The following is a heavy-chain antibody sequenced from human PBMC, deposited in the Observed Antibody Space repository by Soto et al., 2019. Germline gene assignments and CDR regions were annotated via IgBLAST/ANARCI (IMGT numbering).Heavy chain of an antibody. D-gene: IGHD2-2*01. V-gene: IGHV5-51*01. Sequence: GESLKISCKGSGYSFTSSWIGWVRQMPGKGLEWMGIIYPGDSDTRYSPSFQGQVTISADESISTAYLQWSSLKASDTAMYYCARRSSTSWSAYDLDYWGQGTLVTVS. CDR2: IYPGDSDT. J-gene: IGHJ4*02. CDR3: ARRSSTSWSAYDLDY. CDR1: GYSFTSSW.